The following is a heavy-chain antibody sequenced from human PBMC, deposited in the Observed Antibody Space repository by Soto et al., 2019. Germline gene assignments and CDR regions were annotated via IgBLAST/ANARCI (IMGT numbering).Heavy chain of an antibody. CDR3: ARSIRGPRRFNGMDV. V-gene: IGHV2-70*13. J-gene: IGHJ6*01. CDR2: IERDDDDK. D-gene: IGHD1-20*01. Sequence: SGPTLVNPTETLTLTCTFSGFSLTSPGMCVSWIRQPPGKAPGWLALIERDDDDKYYSTSLKTRLTISKDTRKNQVVLTMANMDPADTGTYYCARSIRGPRRFNGMDVWGQGT. CDR1: GFSLTSPGMC.